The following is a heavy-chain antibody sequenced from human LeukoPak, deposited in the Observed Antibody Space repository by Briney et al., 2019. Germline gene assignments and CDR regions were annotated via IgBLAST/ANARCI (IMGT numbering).Heavy chain of an antibody. J-gene: IGHJ4*02. CDR3: AKDLEEQWLVRYFDY. CDR1: GFTFSSYA. V-gene: IGHV3-23*01. D-gene: IGHD6-19*01. Sequence: GGSLRHSCAASGFTFSSYAMSWVRQAPGKGLEWVSAISGSGGSSYYADSVKGRFAISRDNSKNTLYLQMNSLRAEDTAVYYCAKDLEEQWLVRYFDYWGQGTLVTVSS. CDR2: ISGSGGSS.